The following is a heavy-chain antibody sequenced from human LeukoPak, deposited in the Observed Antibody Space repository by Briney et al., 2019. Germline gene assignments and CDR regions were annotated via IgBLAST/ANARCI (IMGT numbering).Heavy chain of an antibody. J-gene: IGHJ4*02. CDR3: WRDSPYDTSI. CDR2: ITNTPNYI. V-gene: IGHV3-21*01. CDR1: GFILNTYT. D-gene: IGHD3-16*01. Sequence: PGGSLRLSCAASGFILNTYTITWVRQAPGKGLEWVSSITNTPNYIYYADSVKGRFTISRHNANNSLYLQMDSLRAEDTAVYYCWRDSPYDTSIWGQGTLVTVSS.